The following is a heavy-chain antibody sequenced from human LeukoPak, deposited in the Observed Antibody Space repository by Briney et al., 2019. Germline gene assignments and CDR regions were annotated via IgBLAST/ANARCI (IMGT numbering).Heavy chain of an antibody. J-gene: IGHJ5*02. V-gene: IGHV5-51*01. D-gene: IGHD3-22*01. CDR2: IYPGDSDT. Sequence: GESLKISCKGSGYSFTSYWIGWVRQMPGKGLEWMGFIYPGDSDTRYSPSFQGQVTISADKSISTAYLQWSSLKASDTAMYYCASQYGYYDSSGYYYDWFDPWGQGTLVTVSS. CDR3: ASQYGYYDSSGYYYDWFDP. CDR1: GYSFTSYW.